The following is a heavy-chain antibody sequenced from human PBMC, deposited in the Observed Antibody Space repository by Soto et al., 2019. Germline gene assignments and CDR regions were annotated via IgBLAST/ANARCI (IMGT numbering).Heavy chain of an antibody. Sequence: PGGSLILSCAASGFTFSSYALSWVRRAPGKGLEWVSALSASGGNTYYADFVKGRFTISRDNSKNTLYLQMNSLRAEDTAVYYCAKDLAGSFDYWGQGTLVTVSS. V-gene: IGHV3-23*01. CDR2: LSASGGNT. D-gene: IGHD2-15*01. J-gene: IGHJ4*02. CDR1: GFTFSSYA. CDR3: AKDLAGSFDY.